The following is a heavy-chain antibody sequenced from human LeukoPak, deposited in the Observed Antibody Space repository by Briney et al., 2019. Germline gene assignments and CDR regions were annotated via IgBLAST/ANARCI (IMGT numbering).Heavy chain of an antibody. D-gene: IGHD3-10*01. V-gene: IGHV3-23*01. CDR2: ISGSGGST. J-gene: IGHJ5*02. Sequence: PGGSLRLSCAASGFTFSSYAMSWVRQAPGKGLEWVSAISGSGGSTYYADSVKGRFTISRDNSKNTLYLQMNSLRAEDTAVYYCAKDQTSYGSGLNWFDPWGQGTLVTVSS. CDR1: GFTFSSYA. CDR3: AKDQTSYGSGLNWFDP.